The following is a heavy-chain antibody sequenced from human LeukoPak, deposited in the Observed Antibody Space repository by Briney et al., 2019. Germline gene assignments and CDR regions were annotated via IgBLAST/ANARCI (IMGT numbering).Heavy chain of an antibody. Sequence: GGCLRLSCAASVFTFSSYSMSWVRQAPGKGLEWVSAISGSGGSTFYADSVRGRFTISRDNSKDALYLQVNSLRAEDTAVYYCAKDQKRAGSVTLVVDYWGQGALVTVSS. CDR2: ISGSGGST. D-gene: IGHD5/OR15-5a*01. J-gene: IGHJ4*02. CDR1: VFTFSSYS. CDR3: AKDQKRAGSVTLVVDY. V-gene: IGHV3-23*01.